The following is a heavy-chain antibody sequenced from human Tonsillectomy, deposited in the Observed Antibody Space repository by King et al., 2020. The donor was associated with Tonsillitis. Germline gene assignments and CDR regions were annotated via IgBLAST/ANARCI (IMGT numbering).Heavy chain of an antibody. J-gene: IGHJ3*02. V-gene: IGHV3-30*18. CDR1: GFTFSSYG. D-gene: IGHD1-1*01. CDR2: ISYDGSHY. Sequence: VQLVESGGGVVQPGRSLRLSCAASGFTFSSYGIHWVRQAPGKGLEWVAVISYDGSHYYSADPVKGRFTISRDKSNYTLYLHMNSLRAEDTAVCYCANINLEDLTTGAFDIWGQGPVVTVSS. CDR3: ANINLEDLTTGAFDI.